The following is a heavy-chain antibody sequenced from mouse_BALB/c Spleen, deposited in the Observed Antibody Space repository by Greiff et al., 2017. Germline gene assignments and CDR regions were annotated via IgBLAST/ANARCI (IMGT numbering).Heavy chain of an antibody. Sequence: QVHVQQSGAELVRPGSSVKISCKASGYAFSSYWMNWVKQRPGQGLEWIGQIYPGDGDTNYNGKFKGKATLTADKSSSTAYMQLSSLTSEDSAVYFCARLRTNEAWFAYWGQGTLVTVSA. CDR1: GYAFSSYW. J-gene: IGHJ3*01. CDR2: IYPGDGDT. V-gene: IGHV1-80*01. CDR3: ARLRTNEAWFAY. D-gene: IGHD1-3*01.